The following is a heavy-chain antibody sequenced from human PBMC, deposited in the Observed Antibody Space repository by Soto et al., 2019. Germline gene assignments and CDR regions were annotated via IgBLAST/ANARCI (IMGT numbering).Heavy chain of an antibody. Sequence: ASVKVSGRASGYTFNNDGISWVRQVPGQGREWMGRIGAYNTNIKYEQKLQGRVTMTTDTATSTAYMELRSLRSDDTAVYYCARDLDGSGSYYTGYWG. CDR2: IGAYNTNI. V-gene: IGHV1-18*01. J-gene: IGHJ4*01. CDR1: GYTFNNDG. CDR3: ARDLDGSGSYYTGY. D-gene: IGHD3-10*01.